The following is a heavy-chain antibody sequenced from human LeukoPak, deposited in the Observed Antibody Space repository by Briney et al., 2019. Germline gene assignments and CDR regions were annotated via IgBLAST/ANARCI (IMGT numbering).Heavy chain of an antibody. D-gene: IGHD5-18*01. CDR2: IYYSGSP. CDR1: GASISSSPYY. J-gene: IGHJ4*02. CDR3: ARRSGYTYGSVDFDY. Sequence: SETLSLTCTVSGASISSSPYYWGWIRQPPGKGLEWIGRIYYSGSPYYNPSLKSRITLSVDTSTNQLSLKVSSVTAADAAVYYCARRSGYTYGSVDFDYWGQGILVTVSS. V-gene: IGHV4-39*01.